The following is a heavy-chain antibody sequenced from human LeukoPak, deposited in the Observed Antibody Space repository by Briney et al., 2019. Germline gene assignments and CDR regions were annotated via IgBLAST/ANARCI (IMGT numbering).Heavy chain of an antibody. Sequence: SETLSLTCAVYGGSFSGYYWSWIRQPPGKGLEWIGEINHSGSTNYNPSLKSRVTISVDTSKNQFSLKLSSVTAADTAVYYCARDQQLWLPDNWFDPWGQGTLVTVSS. J-gene: IGHJ5*02. V-gene: IGHV4-34*01. D-gene: IGHD5-18*01. CDR2: INHSGST. CDR1: GGSFSGYY. CDR3: ARDQQLWLPDNWFDP.